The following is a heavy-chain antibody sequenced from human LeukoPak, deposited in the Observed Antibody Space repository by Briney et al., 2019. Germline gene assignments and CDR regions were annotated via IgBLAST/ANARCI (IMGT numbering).Heavy chain of an antibody. CDR2: IYYSGTT. CDR1: GGSISNNY. J-gene: IGHJ4*02. Sequence: SETLSLTCTVSGGSISNNYWGWIRQPPGKGLEWIGYIYYSGTTSYNPSLKSRVTISIDTSKSQFSLILSSVSAADTAVYYCARQAYCTATRCYPFDFWGQGILVTVSS. V-gene: IGHV4-59*01. CDR3: ARQAYCTATRCYPFDF. D-gene: IGHD2-8*02.